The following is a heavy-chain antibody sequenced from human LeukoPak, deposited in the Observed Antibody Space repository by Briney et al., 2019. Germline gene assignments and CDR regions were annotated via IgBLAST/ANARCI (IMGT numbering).Heavy chain of an antibody. D-gene: IGHD6-19*01. V-gene: IGHV3-23*01. Sequence: GGSLRLACVGAGFTFSNYAMTWVRQAPGKGLGWVSGISGSGDRTYYADSVKGHFTISRDNYKNTLYLQMNSLTDADSAIYYGAKDRIPVAGRQDIWDYWGEGTLVTVSS. CDR1: GFTFSNYA. CDR2: ISGSGDRT. CDR3: AKDRIPVAGRQDIWDY. J-gene: IGHJ4*02.